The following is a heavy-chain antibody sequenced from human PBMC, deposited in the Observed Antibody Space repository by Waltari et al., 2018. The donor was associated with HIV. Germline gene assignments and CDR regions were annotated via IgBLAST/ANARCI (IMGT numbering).Heavy chain of an antibody. J-gene: IGHJ6*02. CDR2: LYNEGRT. CDR1: GFSVSDHY. Sequence: EVQLVESGGGLVQPGGSLRFSCAASGFSVSDHYMSWVRLAPGKGLQWVSVLYNEGRTQYIDSVKGRLTIFRDNSKNALYLQMNSLRVDDTAVYYCARMKRSYGSGQARYFYFGMDVWGQGTTVIVSS. V-gene: IGHV3-53*01. D-gene: IGHD3-10*01. CDR3: ARMKRSYGSGQARYFYFGMDV.